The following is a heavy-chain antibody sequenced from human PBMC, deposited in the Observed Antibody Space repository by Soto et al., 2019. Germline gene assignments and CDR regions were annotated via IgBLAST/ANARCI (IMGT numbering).Heavy chain of an antibody. D-gene: IGHD5-12*01. V-gene: IGHV4-30-4*01. CDR2: TFYTGSA. CDR1: GGTLNSGDYF. J-gene: IGHJ4*02. Sequence: PSETRSLPSSVSGGTLNSGDYFWSWSRQTPGKGLEWVRSTFYTGSAYYSPCLMSRASMSMDTFKNLCSLRLWSLTAADAAVYFCARVKATLYRLYYFDYWGQGTPVTVSS. CDR3: ARVKATLYRLYYFDY.